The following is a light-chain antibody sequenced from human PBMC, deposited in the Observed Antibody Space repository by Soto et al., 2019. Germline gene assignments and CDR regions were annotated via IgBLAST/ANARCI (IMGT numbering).Light chain of an antibody. CDR3: QQFGASLTWT. V-gene: IGKV3-20*01. Sequence: EIVLTQSPDTLSLSPGESATLSCRASQSVRSSYLSWYQQKPGQPPRLLIYGASSRATGIPDRFSGSGSGTDFTLTISRLEPEDFAVYYCQQFGASLTWTFGQGTKVDIK. J-gene: IGKJ1*01. CDR2: GAS. CDR1: QSVRSSY.